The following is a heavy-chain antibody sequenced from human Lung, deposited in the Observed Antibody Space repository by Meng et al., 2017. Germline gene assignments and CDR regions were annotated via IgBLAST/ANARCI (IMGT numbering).Heavy chain of an antibody. CDR2: IYHSGST. Sequence: VQLQASGPGLVKPSGTLSLTCAVSGGSISSDNWWSWVRQPPGKGLEWIGEIYHSGSTNYNPSLKSRITISVDKPKNQFSLTLSSVTAADTAVYYCTKNDFYCLGYWGQGTLVTVSS. J-gene: IGHJ4*02. V-gene: IGHV4-4*02. CDR1: GGSISSDNW. D-gene: IGHD2-21*01. CDR3: TKNDFYCLGY.